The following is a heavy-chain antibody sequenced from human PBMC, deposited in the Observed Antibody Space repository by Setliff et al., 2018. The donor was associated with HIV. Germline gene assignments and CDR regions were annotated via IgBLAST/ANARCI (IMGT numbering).Heavy chain of an antibody. CDR2: INPNSGDT. Sequence: ASVKVSCKASGYGLTDYYIHWVRQAPGQGLEWMGWINPNSGDTNFAQKFQGRVTMTRDTSINTAYVELRSLRLDDTAVYFCARGRTYDSSGYIGNWFDPWGQGTLVTVSS. D-gene: IGHD3-22*01. CDR1: GYGLTDYY. CDR3: ARGRTYDSSGYIGNWFDP. J-gene: IGHJ5*02. V-gene: IGHV1-2*02.